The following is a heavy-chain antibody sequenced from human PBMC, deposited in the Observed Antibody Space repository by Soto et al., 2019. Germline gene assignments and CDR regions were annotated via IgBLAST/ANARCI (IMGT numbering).Heavy chain of an antibody. CDR1: GGTFSSFS. D-gene: IGHD3-3*01. Sequence: QVHVMQSGPEVKKPGSSVKVSCKTYGGTFSSFSISWVRQARGQGLEWMGGIIPVSGTPHYAQKFQDRVTVTADESMRTSSMKLSSLTSDETSTYNCARDLIKMAVRGFLVYRGQGSLVTVAS. V-gene: IGHV1-69*12. CDR2: IIPVSGTP. J-gene: IGHJ4*02. CDR3: ARDLIKMAVRGFLVY.